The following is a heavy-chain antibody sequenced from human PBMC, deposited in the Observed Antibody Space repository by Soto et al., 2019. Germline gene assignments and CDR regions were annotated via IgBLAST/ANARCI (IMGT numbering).Heavy chain of an antibody. CDR2: IIPLFGAA. CDR1: GGTFNNYA. D-gene: IGHD3-22*01. CDR3: ARAGRSYYVSSGYFSLDY. Sequence: QVLLVQSGAEVKKPGSSVKVSCKASGGTFNNYAITWLRQAPGQGLEWMGGIIPLFGAANYAQNFQGRVTITAEESTTTAYLELSSLRSEDTAIYYCARAGRSYYVSSGYFSLDYWGQGTLVTVSS. J-gene: IGHJ4*02. V-gene: IGHV1-69*01.